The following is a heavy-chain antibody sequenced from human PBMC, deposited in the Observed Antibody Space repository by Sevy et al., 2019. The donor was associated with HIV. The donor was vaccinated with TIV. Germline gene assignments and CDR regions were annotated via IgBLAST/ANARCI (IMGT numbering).Heavy chain of an antibody. CDR1: GFTFDDHA. V-gene: IGHV3-9*01. Sequence: GGSLRLSCAASGFTFDDHAMRWVRQAPGKGLEWVSSISWRSGCLDYADSVKGRVSIFRDNAKCFLDLEMCSLRPDDTPFYYCVKVYRSSWSHSEIFHFWGQGTLVTVSS. CDR3: VKVYRSSWSHSEIFHF. CDR2: ISWRSGCL. J-gene: IGHJ1*01. D-gene: IGHD6-19*01.